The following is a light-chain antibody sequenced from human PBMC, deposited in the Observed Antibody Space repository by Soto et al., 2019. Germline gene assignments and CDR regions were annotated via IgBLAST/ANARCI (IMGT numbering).Light chain of an antibody. V-gene: IGKV1-27*01. J-gene: IGKJ3*01. CDR2: AAS. CDR1: QGISNY. CDR3: QKYNSALPFT. Sequence: DIQMTQSPSSLSASVGDRVTITCWASQGISNYLAWYQQKPGKVPKLLIYAASTLQSGVPSRFSGSGSGTDFTLTISSLQPEDVATYYCQKYNSALPFTFGPGTKVDIK.